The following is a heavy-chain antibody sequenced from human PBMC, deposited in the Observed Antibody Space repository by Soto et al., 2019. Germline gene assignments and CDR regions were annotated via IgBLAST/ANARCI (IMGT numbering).Heavy chain of an antibody. Sequence: QVPLQESGPGLVKPSQTLSLTCTVSGGSINGGRYYWNWIRQHPGKGLEWIGYIYESGTIDYNPSLKSRVIISQATSENQFFLRLTSVTAADTAVYYCARDRGFGMDAWGHGTLVIVSS. CDR3: ARDRGFGMDA. CDR2: IYESGTI. J-gene: IGHJ6*02. CDR1: GGSINGGRYY. V-gene: IGHV4-31*03.